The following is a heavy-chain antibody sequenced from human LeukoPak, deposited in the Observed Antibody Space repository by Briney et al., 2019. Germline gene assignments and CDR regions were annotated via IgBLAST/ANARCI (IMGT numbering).Heavy chain of an antibody. CDR2: IYHTGTT. CDR3: ARVVTTREGYFDL. CDR1: GGPLSSGRHS. D-gene: IGHD3-3*01. V-gene: IGHV4-30-2*01. Sequence: PSETLSLTCAVSGGPLSSGRHSWSWIRQPPGKGLEWIAYIYHTGTTYYNQPYRGRVTMSVDTSKSQFSLNLTSVTAADTAMYFCARVVTTREGYFDLWGRGTLVTVSS. J-gene: IGHJ2*01.